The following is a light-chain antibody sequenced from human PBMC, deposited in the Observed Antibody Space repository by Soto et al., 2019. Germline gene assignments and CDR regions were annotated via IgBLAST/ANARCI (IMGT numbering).Light chain of an antibody. CDR3: SSYTSSSTLV. CDR1: SSDVGGYNY. CDR2: DVS. Sequence: QSALTQPASVSGSPGQSITISCTGTSSDVGGYNYVSWYQQHPGKAPKLMIYDVSHRPSGVSNRSSGSKAGNTASLTISGRQAEDEADYYCSSYTSSSTLVFGGGTKLTVL. J-gene: IGLJ2*01. V-gene: IGLV2-14*01.